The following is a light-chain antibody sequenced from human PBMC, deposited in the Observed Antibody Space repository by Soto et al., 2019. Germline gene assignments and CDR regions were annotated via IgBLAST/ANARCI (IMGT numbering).Light chain of an antibody. CDR2: EVS. Sequence: ALTQPPSASGSPGQSVTISCTGTSSDVGGYNYVSWYQRHPGKAPKLMIYEVSKRPSGVPDRFSGSKSGNTASLTVSGLQAEDEADYYCSSYAGSNNLVFGGGTKLTVL. CDR1: SSDVGGYNY. V-gene: IGLV2-8*01. CDR3: SSYAGSNNLV. J-gene: IGLJ2*01.